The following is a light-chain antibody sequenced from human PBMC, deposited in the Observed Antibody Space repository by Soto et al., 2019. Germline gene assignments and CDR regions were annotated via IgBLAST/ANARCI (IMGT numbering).Light chain of an antibody. V-gene: IGKV3-20*01. CDR3: QQHGSSPIT. CDR1: QTVTRNY. J-gene: IGKJ5*01. CDR2: GAS. Sequence: EIVLTQSPGTLSFSPGERGTLSFIASQTVTRNYLSWHQQKPGQTPRLLVYGASSRATGIPDRFSGSGSGTDFTLTISRLEPEDFAVYYCQQHGSSPITFGQGTRLEIK.